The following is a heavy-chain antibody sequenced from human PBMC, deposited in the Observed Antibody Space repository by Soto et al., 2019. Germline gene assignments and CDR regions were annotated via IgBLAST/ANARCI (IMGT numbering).Heavy chain of an antibody. Sequence: ASVKVSCKVSGYTLTELSMHWVRQAPGKGLEWMGGFDPEDGETIYAQKFQGRVTMTEDTSTDTAYMELSSLRSEDTAVYYCATYRVIAPAPPTPCEFAYWDQGALVAVS. CDR3: ATYRVIAPAPPTPCEFAY. CDR2: FDPEDGET. CDR1: GYTLTELS. D-gene: IGHD6-13*01. J-gene: IGHJ4*02. V-gene: IGHV1-24*01.